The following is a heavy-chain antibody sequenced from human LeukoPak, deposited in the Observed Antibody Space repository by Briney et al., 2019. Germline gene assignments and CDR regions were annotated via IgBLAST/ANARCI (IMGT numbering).Heavy chain of an antibody. J-gene: IGHJ6*02. D-gene: IGHD3-3*01. Sequence: GGSLRLSCAASGFTFSSYWMHWVRQAPGKGLVWVSRINSDGSSTSYADSVKGRFTISRDNAKNTLYLQMNSLRAEDTAVYYCASRSDNDFWSGYYPSWYYYYGMDVWGQGTTVTVSS. V-gene: IGHV3-74*01. CDR2: INSDGSST. CDR1: GFTFSSYW. CDR3: ASRSDNDFWSGYYPSWYYYYGMDV.